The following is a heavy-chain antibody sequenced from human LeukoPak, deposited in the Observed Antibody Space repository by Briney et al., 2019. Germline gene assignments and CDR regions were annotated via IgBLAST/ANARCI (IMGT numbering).Heavy chain of an antibody. CDR1: GFTFSSYW. D-gene: IGHD3-10*01. CDR2: INSDGSST. J-gene: IGHJ3*02. CDR3: ARAVEPYYYGSGDDAFDI. V-gene: IGHV3-74*01. Sequence: PGGSLRLSCAASGFTFSSYWMHWVRQAPGKGLVWVSRINSDGSSTSYADSVKGRFTISRDNAKNTLYLQMNSLRAEDTAVYYCARAVEPYYYGSGDDAFDIWGQGTMVTVSS.